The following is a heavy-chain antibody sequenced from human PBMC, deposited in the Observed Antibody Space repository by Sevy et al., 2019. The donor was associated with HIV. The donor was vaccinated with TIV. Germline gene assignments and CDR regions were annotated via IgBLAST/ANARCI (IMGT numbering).Heavy chain of an antibody. J-gene: IGHJ4*02. CDR3: AKVIDPPGSGSFDY. V-gene: IGHV3-23*01. D-gene: IGHD3-10*01. CDR2: ISGSGGST. CDR1: EFTFSSYA. Sequence: GGSLRLSCAASEFTFSSYAMSWVRQAPGKGLEWVSAISGSGGSTYYADSVKGRFTISRDNSKNTLYLQMNSLRAEDTAVYYCAKVIDPPGSGSFDYWGQGTLVTVSS.